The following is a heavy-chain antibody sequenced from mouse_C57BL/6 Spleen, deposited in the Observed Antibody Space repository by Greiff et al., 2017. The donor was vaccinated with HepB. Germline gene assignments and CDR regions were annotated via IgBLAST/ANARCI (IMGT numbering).Heavy chain of an antibody. CDR1: GYTFTDYY. CDR2: INPNNGGT. CDR3: ARWAYYSNFYWYFDV. Sequence: VQLQQSGPELVKPGASVKISCKASGYTFTDYYMNWVKQSHGKSLEWIGDINPNNGGTSYNQKFKGKATLTVDKSSSTAYMELRSLTSEDSAVYYCARWAYYSNFYWYFDVWGTGTTVTVSS. J-gene: IGHJ1*03. V-gene: IGHV1-26*01. D-gene: IGHD2-5*01.